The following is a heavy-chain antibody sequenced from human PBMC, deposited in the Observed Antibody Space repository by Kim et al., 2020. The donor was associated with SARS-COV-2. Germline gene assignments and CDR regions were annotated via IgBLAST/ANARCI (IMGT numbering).Heavy chain of an antibody. J-gene: IGHJ5*02. CDR2: ISYDGSNK. V-gene: IGHV3-30-3*01. CDR3: ARDSANMAVAGKFDP. Sequence: GGSLRLSCAASGFTFSSYAMHWVRQAPGKGLEWVAVISYDGSNKYYADSVKGRFTISRDNSKNTLYLQMNSLRAEDTAVYYCARDSANMAVAGKFDPWGQGTLVTVSS. CDR1: GFTFSSYA. D-gene: IGHD6-19*01.